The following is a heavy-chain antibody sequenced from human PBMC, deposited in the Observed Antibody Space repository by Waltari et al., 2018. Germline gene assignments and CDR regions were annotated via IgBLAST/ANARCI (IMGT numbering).Heavy chain of an antibody. CDR2: IYHSGST. CDR1: GYSISSGYY. Sequence: QVQLQESGPGLVKTSETLSLTCAVSGYSISSGYYWGWIRQPPGKGLEWIGSIYHSGSTYYNPSLKSRVTISVDTSKNQFSLKLSSVTAADTAVYYGARFPTQHFDYWGQGTLVTVSS. V-gene: IGHV4-38-2*01. D-gene: IGHD2-2*01. CDR3: ARFPTQHFDY. J-gene: IGHJ4*02.